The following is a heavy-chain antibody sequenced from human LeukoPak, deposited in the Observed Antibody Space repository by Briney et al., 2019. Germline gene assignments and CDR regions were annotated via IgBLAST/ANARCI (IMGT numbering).Heavy chain of an antibody. J-gene: IGHJ3*01. Sequence: GGSLRLSCAASGFTFSSYAMSWVRQAPGKGLEWVSAIRGSGGSTYYADSVKGRFTISRDNSKNTLYLQMNSLRAEDTAVYYCAKDDGAYCGGDCYSGAFDVWGQGTMVTVSS. CDR1: GFTFSSYA. CDR2: IRGSGGST. V-gene: IGHV3-23*01. CDR3: AKDDGAYCGGDCYSGAFDV. D-gene: IGHD2-21*02.